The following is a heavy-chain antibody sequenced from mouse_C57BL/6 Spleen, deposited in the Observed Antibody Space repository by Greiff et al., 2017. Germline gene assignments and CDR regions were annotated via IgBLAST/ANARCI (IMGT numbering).Heavy chain of an antibody. V-gene: IGHV5-9*01. Sequence: EVMLVESGGGLVKPGGSLKLSCAASGFTFSSYTMSWVRQTPEKRLEWVATISGGGGNTYYPDSVKGRFTISRDNAKNTLYLQMSSLRSEDTALYYCARHLGLGSLGWFAYWGQGTLVTVSA. CDR2: ISGGGGNT. J-gene: IGHJ3*01. CDR1: GFTFSSYT. D-gene: IGHD4-1*01. CDR3: ARHLGLGSLGWFAY.